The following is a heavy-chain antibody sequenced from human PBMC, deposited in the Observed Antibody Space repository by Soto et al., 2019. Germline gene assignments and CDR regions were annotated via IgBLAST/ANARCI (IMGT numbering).Heavy chain of an antibody. CDR3: ARGYPRGYGGNFFDY. J-gene: IGHJ4*02. CDR1: GGSISSGDYY. V-gene: IGHV4-30-4*01. CDR2: IYYSGST. Sequence: SETLSLTCTVSGGSISSGDYYWSWIRQPPGKGLEWIGYIYYSGSTYYNPSLKSRVTISVDTSKNQFSLKLSSVTAADTAVYYCARGYPRGYGGNFFDYWGQGTLVTVS. D-gene: IGHD4-17*01.